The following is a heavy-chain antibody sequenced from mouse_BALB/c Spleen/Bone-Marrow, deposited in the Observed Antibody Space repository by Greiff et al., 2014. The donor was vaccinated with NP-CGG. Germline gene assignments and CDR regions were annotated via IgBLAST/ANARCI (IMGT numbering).Heavy chain of an antibody. CDR1: GYTFTSYY. V-gene: IGHV1S56*01. CDR3: ARWRYPYAMDY. Sequence: QVQLQQSGPGLVKPGASVKMSCKASGYTFTSYYIHWVKQRPGQGLEWIGWFYPGDGSAKYNEKFKDKTTLTADKSSSTAYMLLSSLTSEDSAIYFCARWRYPYAMDYWGQGTSVTVSS. J-gene: IGHJ4*01. CDR2: FYPGDGSA. D-gene: IGHD5-1-1*01.